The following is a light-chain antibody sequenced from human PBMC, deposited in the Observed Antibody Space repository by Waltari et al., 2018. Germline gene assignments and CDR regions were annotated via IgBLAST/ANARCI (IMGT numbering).Light chain of an antibody. J-gene: IGLJ3*02. CDR3: SLYMGSGIWV. Sequence: QTVVTQEPSLSVSPGGTVTLTCALTSGSVSTTSYPTWYQQTPGQPPRPLVYKGSSRSSGVPDRFSGSVLGNTAALTITGAQADDESNYYCSLYMGSGIWVFGGGTKLTVL. V-gene: IGLV8-61*01. CDR1: SGSVSTTSY. CDR2: KGS.